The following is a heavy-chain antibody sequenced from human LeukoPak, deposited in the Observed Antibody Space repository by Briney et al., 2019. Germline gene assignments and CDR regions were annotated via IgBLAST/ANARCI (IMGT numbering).Heavy chain of an antibody. Sequence: PGGSLRLSCAASGFTFSSYGMHWVRQAPGKGLEGVAVIWYDGSNKYYADSVKGRFTISRDNSKNTLYLQMNSLRAEDTAVYYCARGDSSSRYVDYWGQGTLVTVSS. CDR1: GFTFSSYG. CDR2: IWYDGSNK. CDR3: ARGDSSSRYVDY. J-gene: IGHJ4*02. V-gene: IGHV3-33*01. D-gene: IGHD6-13*01.